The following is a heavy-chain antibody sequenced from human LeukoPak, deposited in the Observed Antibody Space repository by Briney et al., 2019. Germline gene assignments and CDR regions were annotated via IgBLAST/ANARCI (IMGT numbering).Heavy chain of an antibody. Sequence: PGGSLRLSCAASGFTFSSYAMSWVRQAPGKGLEWVSAISGSGGSTYYADSVKGRFTISRDNSKNTLYLQMNSLRAEDTAVYYCAKGQDSSSWSYGMDVWGQGTTVTVSS. CDR3: AKGQDSSSWSYGMDV. D-gene: IGHD6-13*01. CDR2: ISGSGGST. V-gene: IGHV3-23*01. J-gene: IGHJ6*02. CDR1: GFTFSSYA.